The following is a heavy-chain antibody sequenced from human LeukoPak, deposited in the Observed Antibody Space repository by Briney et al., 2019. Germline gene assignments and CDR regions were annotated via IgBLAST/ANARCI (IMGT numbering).Heavy chain of an antibody. V-gene: IGHV1-69*13. J-gene: IGHJ5*02. D-gene: IGHD3-16*02. CDR3: ARSTPTFGGVIVDWFDP. CDR2: IIPIFGTA. Sequence: SVKVSCKASGGTFSSYAISWVRQAPGQGLEWMGGIIPIFGTANYAQKFQGRVTITADESTSAAYMELSSLRSEDTAVYYCARSTPTFGGVIVDWFDPWGQGTLVTVSS. CDR1: GGTFSSYA.